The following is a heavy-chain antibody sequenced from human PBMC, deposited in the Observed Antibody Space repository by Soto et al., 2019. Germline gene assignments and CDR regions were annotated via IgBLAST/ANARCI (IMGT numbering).Heavy chain of an antibody. V-gene: IGHV3-23*01. D-gene: IGHD2-15*01. CDR2: ISGSGASI. J-gene: IGHJ4*02. Sequence: EVQLLESGGNLVQPGGSLRLSCAPSGFTFSSYVMSWVRQAPGKGLEWVSTISGSGASIYDADSVKGRFTISRDNSKNTVYLQMNSLRAEDTAVYYCAKDGLGSCTGGTCYGSDYWGQGTLVTVSS. CDR3: AKDGLGSCTGGTCYGSDY. CDR1: GFTFSSYV.